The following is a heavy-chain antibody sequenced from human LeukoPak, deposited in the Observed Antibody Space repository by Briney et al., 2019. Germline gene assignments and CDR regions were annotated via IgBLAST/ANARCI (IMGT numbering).Heavy chain of an antibody. CDR2: IKQDGSEK. CDR1: GFTFSSYW. J-gene: IGHJ4*02. Sequence: GGSLRLPCAASGFTFSSYWMSWVRQAPGKGLEWVANIKQDGSEKYYVDSVKSRFTISRDNAKNSLYLQMNSLRAEDTAVYYCAAGGRYSSGWWGYFDYWGQGTLVTVSS. V-gene: IGHV3-7*03. CDR3: AAGGRYSSGWWGYFDY. D-gene: IGHD6-19*01.